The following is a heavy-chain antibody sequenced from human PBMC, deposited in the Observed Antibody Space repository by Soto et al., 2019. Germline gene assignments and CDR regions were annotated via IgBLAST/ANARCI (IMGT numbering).Heavy chain of an antibody. D-gene: IGHD3-10*01. CDR3: ASKFGELLADAFDI. CDR2: IYYSGST. CDR1: GDSISSRNW. J-gene: IGHJ3*02. V-gene: IGHV4-4*02. Sequence: QVQLQESGPGLVKPSGTLSLTCAVSGDSISSRNWWSWVRQPPGKGLEWIGEIYYSGSTNYNPSLRSRVTISVDKSKNQFSLRLTSVTAADAAVYYCASKFGELLADAFDIWGQGTMVTVSS.